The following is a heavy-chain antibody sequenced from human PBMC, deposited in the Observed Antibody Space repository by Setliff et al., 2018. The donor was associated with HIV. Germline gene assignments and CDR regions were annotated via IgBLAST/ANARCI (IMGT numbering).Heavy chain of an antibody. CDR2: IHYSGST. CDR1: GGSISGSNYA. CDR3: VRTASSSWWGVHYYYIDL. J-gene: IGHJ6*03. V-gene: IGHV4-39*01. Sequence: TLSLTCTVYGGSISGSNYAWGWIRQTPRKGLEWIGTIHYSGSTYHNPSLESRITISVDTSKNQFFLRLSSVSAADTAFYYCVRTASSSWWGVHYYYIDLWGRGTTVTVSS. D-gene: IGHD2-8*02.